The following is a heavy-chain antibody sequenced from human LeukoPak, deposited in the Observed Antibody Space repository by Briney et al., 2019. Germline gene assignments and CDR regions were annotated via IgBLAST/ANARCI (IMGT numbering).Heavy chain of an antibody. CDR3: ARGYSGYYV. CDR1: GFTFSTYW. V-gene: IGHV3-7*04. Sequence: GGSLRLSCAASGFTFSTYWMSWVRQAPGKGLEWVANIKQDGSAKYYVDSLKGRFTMSRDNAKNSLYLQMNSLRAEDTAVYYCARGYSGYYVWGQGTLVTVSS. CDR2: IKQDGSAK. D-gene: IGHD5-12*01. J-gene: IGHJ4*02.